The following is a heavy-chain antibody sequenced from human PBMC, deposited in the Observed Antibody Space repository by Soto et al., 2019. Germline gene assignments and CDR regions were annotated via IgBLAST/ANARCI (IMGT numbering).Heavy chain of an antibody. V-gene: IGHV4-31*03. CDR1: GGSISSGGYY. CDR2: INHSGST. J-gene: IGHJ6*02. Sequence: PSETLSLTCTVSGGSISSGGYYWSWLRQHPGKGPEWIGEINHSGSTNYNPSLKNRVSISVDTSKNQFSLRLNSVSAADTAVYYCARTGGMDLWSQGATVTVSS. CDR3: ARTGGMDL.